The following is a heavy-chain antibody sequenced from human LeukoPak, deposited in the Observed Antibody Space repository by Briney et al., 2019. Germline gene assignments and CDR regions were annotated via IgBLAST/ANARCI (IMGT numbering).Heavy chain of an antibody. CDR1: GFTLNDYY. D-gene: IGHD3-10*01. J-gene: IGHJ4*02. CDR3: TTGFGPDDY. V-gene: IGHV3-15*01. Sequence: GGSLRLSCAASGFTLNDYYMSWVRQAPGKGLEWVGRIKSKTDGGTTDYAAPVKGRFTISRDDSKNTLYLQMNSLKTEDTAVYYCTTGFGPDDYWGQGTLVTVSS. CDR2: IKSKTDGGTT.